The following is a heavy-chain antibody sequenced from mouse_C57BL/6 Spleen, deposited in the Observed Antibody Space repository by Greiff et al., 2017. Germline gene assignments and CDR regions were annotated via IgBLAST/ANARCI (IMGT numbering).Heavy chain of an antibody. Sequence: QVQLQQSGPELVKPGASVKISCKASGYAFSSSWMNWVKQRPGKGLEWIGRIYPGDGDTNYNGKFKGKATLTADKSSSTAYMQLSSLTSEDSAVYFCARNSYDFYYFDYWGQGTTLTVSS. CDR2: IYPGDGDT. D-gene: IGHD2-4*01. CDR3: ARNSYDFYYFDY. V-gene: IGHV1-82*01. CDR1: GYAFSSSW. J-gene: IGHJ2*01.